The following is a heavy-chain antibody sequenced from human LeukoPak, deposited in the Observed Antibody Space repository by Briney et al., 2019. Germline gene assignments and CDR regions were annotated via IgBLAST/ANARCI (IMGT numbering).Heavy chain of an antibody. J-gene: IGHJ4*02. Sequence: GGSLRLSCGASGFTFSSYAMHRVRQAPGKGLEWVAVISYDGSNKYYADSVKGRFTISRDNSKNTLYLQMNSLRAEDTAVYYCAKGADIVVVVAATSGYFDYWGQGTLVTVSS. D-gene: IGHD2-15*01. CDR1: GFTFSSYA. V-gene: IGHV3-30*04. CDR2: ISYDGSNK. CDR3: AKGADIVVVVAATSGYFDY.